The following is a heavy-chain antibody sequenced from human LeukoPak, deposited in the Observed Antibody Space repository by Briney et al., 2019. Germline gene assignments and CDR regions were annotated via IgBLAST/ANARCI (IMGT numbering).Heavy chain of an antibody. Sequence: EASVKVSCKASGVTFTSSAVQWVRQARGQRLEWIGWIVVGSGNTNYAQKFQERVTITRDMTTSTAYMELSSLRSEDTAVYYCAAATTVTTVDAFDIWGQGTMVTVSS. V-gene: IGHV1-58*01. CDR3: AAATTVTTVDAFDI. J-gene: IGHJ3*02. CDR2: IVVGSGNT. D-gene: IGHD4-17*01. CDR1: GVTFTSSA.